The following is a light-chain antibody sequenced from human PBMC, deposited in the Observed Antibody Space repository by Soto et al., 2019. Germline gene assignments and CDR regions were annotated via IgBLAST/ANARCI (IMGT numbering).Light chain of an antibody. J-gene: IGLJ1*01. Sequence: QSALTQPASVSGSPGQSMTISCTGTSSDVGGYNYVSWYQQHPGKAPKLMIYDVSNRPSGVSNRFSGSKSGNTASLTISGLQAEDEADYYCSSYTSSRTLDVFGTGTKVTV. CDR2: DVS. CDR3: SSYTSSRTLDV. CDR1: SSDVGGYNY. V-gene: IGLV2-14*01.